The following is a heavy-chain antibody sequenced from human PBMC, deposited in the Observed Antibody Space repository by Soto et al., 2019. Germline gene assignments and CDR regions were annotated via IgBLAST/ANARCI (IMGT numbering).Heavy chain of an antibody. V-gene: IGHV3-23*01. CDR2: ISGSGGST. J-gene: IGHJ2*01. CDR3: AKVGPLDDILTGIQPDWYFDL. D-gene: IGHD3-9*01. CDR1: GFTFSSYA. Sequence: EVQLLESGGGLVQPGGSLRLSCAASGFTFSSYAMSWVRQAPGKGLEWVSAISGSGGSTYYADSVKGRFTISRDNSKNTLYLQMNSLRAEDTAVYYCAKVGPLDDILTGIQPDWYFDLWGRGTLLTVSS.